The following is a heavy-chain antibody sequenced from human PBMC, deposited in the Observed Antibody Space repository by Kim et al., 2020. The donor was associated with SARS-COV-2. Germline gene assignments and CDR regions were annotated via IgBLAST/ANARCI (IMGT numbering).Heavy chain of an antibody. J-gene: IGHJ6*02. Sequence: GGSLRLSCAASRITFSQSWMNWVRQAPGKGLEWVAYIRPDGTEKYYVDSVKGRFTISRDNAKNSLYLQMNSLRAEDTAVDYCVRGVDVWGQGTSGIVSS. V-gene: IGHV3-7*03. CDR3: VRGVDV. CDR2: IRPDGTEK. CDR1: RITFSQSW.